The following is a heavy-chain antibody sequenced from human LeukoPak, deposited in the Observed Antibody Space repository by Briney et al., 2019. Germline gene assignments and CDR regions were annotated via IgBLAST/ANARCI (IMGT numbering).Heavy chain of an antibody. CDR1: GFPFRNFW. Sequence: GGSLRLSCAASGFPFRNFWMRWVRQAPGKGLEGVANIRQDGSEKYYVDSAKGRFTISRDNAKNSLYLQMNSLRAEDTAAYYCARHSSSWEFDQWGQGTLVIVSS. CDR3: ARHSSSWEFDQ. V-gene: IGHV3-7*04. J-gene: IGHJ4*02. CDR2: IRQDGSEK. D-gene: IGHD6-13*01.